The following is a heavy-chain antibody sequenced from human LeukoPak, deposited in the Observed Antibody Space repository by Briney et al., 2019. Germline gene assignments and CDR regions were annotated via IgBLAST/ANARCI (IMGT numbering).Heavy chain of an antibody. Sequence: SVKVSCKASGGTFSSYAISWVRQAPGQGLEWMGGIIPIFGTANYAQKFQGRVTITADESTSTAYMELSSLRSEDTAVYYCARDDSSGYYYDAFDIWGQGTMVTVSS. CDR3: ARDDSSGYYYDAFDI. CDR1: GGTFSSYA. CDR2: IIPIFGTA. J-gene: IGHJ3*02. D-gene: IGHD3-22*01. V-gene: IGHV1-69*13.